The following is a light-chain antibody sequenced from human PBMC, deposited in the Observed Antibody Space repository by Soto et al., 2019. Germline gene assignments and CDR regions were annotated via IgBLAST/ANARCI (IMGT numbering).Light chain of an antibody. V-gene: IGLV2-14*01. CDR2: EVS. Sequence: QSALTQPASVSGSPGQSITISCTGTSSDVGNYKYVSWYQQHPGKAPKLMIYEVSNRPAGVSNRFSGSNSGNTASLTISGLQAEDETDYYGFSYTSRGTYVFGTGTKLTVL. J-gene: IGLJ1*01. CDR3: FSYTSRGTYV. CDR1: SSDVGNYKY.